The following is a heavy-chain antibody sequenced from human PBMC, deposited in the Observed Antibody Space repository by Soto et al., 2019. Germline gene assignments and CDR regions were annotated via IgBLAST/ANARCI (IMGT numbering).Heavy chain of an antibody. CDR1: GDSVSSNSAA. CDR3: ARAKSGYSYGFYYYYGMDV. V-gene: IGHV6-1*01. J-gene: IGHJ6*02. Sequence: SQTLSLTCAISGDSVSSNSAAWNWIRQSPSRGLEWLGRTYYRSKWYNDYAVSVKSRITINPDTSKNQFSLQLDSVTPEDTAVYYCARAKSGYSYGFYYYYGMDVWGQGTTVTVSS. D-gene: IGHD5-18*01. CDR2: TYYRSKWYN.